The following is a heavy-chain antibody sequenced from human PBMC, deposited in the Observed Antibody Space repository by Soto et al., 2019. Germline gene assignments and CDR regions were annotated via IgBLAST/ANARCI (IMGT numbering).Heavy chain of an antibody. CDR2: ISGSGGST. D-gene: IGHD3-10*01. CDR3: AKATPLYGSGSYYNDY. J-gene: IGHJ4*02. V-gene: IGHV3-23*01. Sequence: EVQLLESGGGLVQPGGSLRLSCAASGFTFSSYAMSWVRQAPGKGLEWVSAISGSGGSTYYADSVKGRFTISRDNSKNTLYLQMNSLRAEDMAVYYCAKATPLYGSGSYYNDYWGQGTLVTVSS. CDR1: GFTFSSYA.